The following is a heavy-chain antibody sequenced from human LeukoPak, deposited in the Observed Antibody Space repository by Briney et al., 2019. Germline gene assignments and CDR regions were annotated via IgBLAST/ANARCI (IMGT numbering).Heavy chain of an antibody. D-gene: IGHD3-9*01. V-gene: IGHV3-33*01. Sequence: GGSLRLSCAASGFTFSSYGMHWVRQAPGKGLEWVAVIWYDGSNKYYADSVKGQFTISRDNSKNTLYLQMNSLRAEDTAVYYCARDKNYDILTGYSPPWGQGTLVTVSS. J-gene: IGHJ5*02. CDR2: IWYDGSNK. CDR3: ARDKNYDILTGYSPP. CDR1: GFTFSSYG.